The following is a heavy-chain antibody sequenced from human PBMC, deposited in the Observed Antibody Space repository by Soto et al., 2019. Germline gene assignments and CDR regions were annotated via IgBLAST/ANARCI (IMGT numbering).Heavy chain of an antibody. CDR3: ARDGGDYYDSSGYYWFFDY. CDR2: ISSNGGST. CDR1: GFTFSSYA. Sequence: VGSLRLSCAASGFTFSSYAMHWVRQAPGKGLEYVSAISSNGGSTYYANSVKGRFTISRDNSKNTLYLQMGSLRAEDMAVYYCARDGGDYYDSSGYYWFFDYWGQGTLVTVSS. V-gene: IGHV3-64*01. J-gene: IGHJ4*02. D-gene: IGHD3-22*01.